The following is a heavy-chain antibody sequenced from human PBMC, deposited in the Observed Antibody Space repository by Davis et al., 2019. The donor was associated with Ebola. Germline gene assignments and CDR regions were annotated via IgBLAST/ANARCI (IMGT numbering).Heavy chain of an antibody. V-gene: IGHV1-2*02. J-gene: IGHJ5*02. CDR3: AREDYYDSSGYYYKMNWFDP. Sequence: ASVKVSCKASGYTFTGYYMHWVRQAPGQGLEWMGWINPNSGGTNYAQKFQGRVTMTRDTSISTAYMELSRLRSDDTAVYYCAREDYYDSSGYYYKMNWFDPWGQGTLVTVSS. CDR2: INPNSGGT. CDR1: GYTFTGYY. D-gene: IGHD3-22*01.